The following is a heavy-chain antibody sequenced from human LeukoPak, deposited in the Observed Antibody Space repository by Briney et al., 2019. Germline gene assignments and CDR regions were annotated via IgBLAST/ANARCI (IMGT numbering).Heavy chain of an antibody. CDR2: IYYSGST. D-gene: IGHD3-22*01. Sequence: SETLSLTCTVSGGSISSYYWSWIRQPPGKGLEWIGYIYYSGSTNYTPSLKSRVTISVDTSKNQFSLKLSSVPAADTAVYYCARLLEYYDSSGYSRRFDIWGQGTMVTVSS. CDR3: ARLLEYYDSSGYSRRFDI. V-gene: IGHV4-59*08. CDR1: GGSISSYY. J-gene: IGHJ3*02.